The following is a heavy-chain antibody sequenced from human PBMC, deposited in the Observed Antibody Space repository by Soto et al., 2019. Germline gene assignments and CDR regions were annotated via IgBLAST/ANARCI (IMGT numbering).Heavy chain of an antibody. J-gene: IGHJ6*03. Sequence: ASVKVSCKASGYTFTSYGISWVRQAPGQGLEWMGWISAYNGNTNYAQKLQGRVTMTTDTSTSTAYMELGSLRSDDTAVYYCARDPILGYCSGGSCGIYYYYYMDVWGKGTTVTVSS. CDR1: GYTFTSYG. V-gene: IGHV1-18*01. CDR2: ISAYNGNT. CDR3: ARDPILGYCSGGSCGIYYYYYMDV. D-gene: IGHD2-15*01.